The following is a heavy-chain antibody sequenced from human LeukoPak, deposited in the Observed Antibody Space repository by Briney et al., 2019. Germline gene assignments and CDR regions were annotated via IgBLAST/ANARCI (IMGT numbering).Heavy chain of an antibody. Sequence: PGGSLRLSCTTSKFNFNSYGMTWVRQAPGRGLEWVSSISGSGGSTQYAASVQGRFTISRDNSKNTLYLQMNSLRAEDTAVYYCAKDPNGDYIGTFDIWGQGTMATVSS. CDR2: ISGSGGST. V-gene: IGHV3-23*01. CDR1: KFNFNSYG. CDR3: AKDPNGDYIGTFDI. D-gene: IGHD4-17*01. J-gene: IGHJ3*02.